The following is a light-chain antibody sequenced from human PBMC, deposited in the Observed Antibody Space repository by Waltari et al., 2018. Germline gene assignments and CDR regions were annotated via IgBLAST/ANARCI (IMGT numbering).Light chain of an antibody. CDR3: QSYDYSLSGFYV. CDR1: SSNIGAGYD. J-gene: IGLJ1*01. V-gene: IGLV1-40*01. Sequence: QSVLTQPPSVSGAPGPRVTISCTGSSSNIGAGYDVHWYQQLPGTAPKLLIYGNSNRPSGVPDRFSGSKSGTSASLAITGLQAEDEADYYCQSYDYSLSGFYVFGTGTKVTV. CDR2: GNS.